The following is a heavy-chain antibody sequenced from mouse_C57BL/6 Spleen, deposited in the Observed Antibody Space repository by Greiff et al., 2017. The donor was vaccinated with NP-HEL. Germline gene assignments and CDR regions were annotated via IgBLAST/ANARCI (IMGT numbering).Heavy chain of an antibody. CDR2: IHPNSGST. Sequence: QVQLQQPGAELVKPGASVKLSCKASGYTFTSYWMHWVKQRPGQGLEWIGMIHPNSGSTNYNEKFTSQATLTVDNSSSTAYIQLSSLTSEDSAVYYCAREGYYGSCGFAYWGQGTLVTVSA. V-gene: IGHV1-64*01. J-gene: IGHJ3*01. CDR3: AREGYYGSCGFAY. D-gene: IGHD1-1*01. CDR1: GYTFTSYW.